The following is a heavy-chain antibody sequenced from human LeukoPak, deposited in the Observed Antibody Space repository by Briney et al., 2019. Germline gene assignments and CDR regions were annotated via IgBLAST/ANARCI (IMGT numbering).Heavy chain of an antibody. CDR3: AREYGSGSYYYYYYGMDV. CDR2: IKQDGSEK. D-gene: IGHD3-10*01. Sequence: GGSLRLSCAASGFTFSSYWMSWVRQAPGKGLEWVANIKQDGSEKYYVDSVKGRFTISRDNAKNSLYLQMNSLRAEDTAVYYCAREYGSGSYYYYYYGMDVWGQGTTVTVSS. CDR1: GFTFSSYW. V-gene: IGHV3-7*01. J-gene: IGHJ6*02.